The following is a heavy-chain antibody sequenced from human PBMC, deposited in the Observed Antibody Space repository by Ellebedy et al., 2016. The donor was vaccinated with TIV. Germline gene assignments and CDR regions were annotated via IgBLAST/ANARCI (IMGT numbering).Heavy chain of an antibody. CDR1: GFTLSSYS. CDR2: ISNTGLSM. D-gene: IGHD4/OR15-4a*01. CDR3: AKAFRAVLTTKRGDAFDM. V-gene: IGHV3-48*01. Sequence: GGSLRLSCAASGFTLSSYSVIWIRQAPGKGLEWVSFISNTGLSMYYADSVKGQFTISREKAKNSLYLQMSSLRAEDTAIYYCAKAFRAVLTTKRGDAFDMWGQGTMVTVSS. J-gene: IGHJ3*02.